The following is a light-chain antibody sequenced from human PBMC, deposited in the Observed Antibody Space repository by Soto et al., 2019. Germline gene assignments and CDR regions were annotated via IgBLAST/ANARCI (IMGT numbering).Light chain of an antibody. Sequence: SSELTQPPSVSVAPGKTARITCGGNNIGSKSVHWYQQKPGQAPVLVISYDSDRPSGIPERFSGSNSGSTATLTISRVEAGDEADYYCQVWDSSSEHVVFGGGTKLTVL. J-gene: IGLJ2*01. CDR2: YDS. CDR3: QVWDSSSEHVV. CDR1: NIGSKS. V-gene: IGLV3-21*04.